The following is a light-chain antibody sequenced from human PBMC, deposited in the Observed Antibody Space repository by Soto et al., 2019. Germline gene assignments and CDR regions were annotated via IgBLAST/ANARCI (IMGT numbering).Light chain of an antibody. CDR2: LGS. CDR3: MQPLQSWT. V-gene: IGKV2-28*01. CDR1: QSIISY. Sequence: MTQSPSSLSASVGDRVTITCRASQSIISYLDWYLQKPGQSPQLLIYLGSNRASGVPDRFSGSGSGTDFTLKISRVEAEDVGVYYCMQPLQSWTFGQGTKVDIK. J-gene: IGKJ1*01.